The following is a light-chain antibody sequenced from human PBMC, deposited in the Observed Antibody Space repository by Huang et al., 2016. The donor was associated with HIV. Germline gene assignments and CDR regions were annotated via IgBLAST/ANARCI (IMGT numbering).Light chain of an antibody. CDR2: GAS. J-gene: IGKJ1*01. V-gene: IGKV3-20*01. CDR1: QSVSASY. Sequence: EIVLTQSPGTLSLSPGERATLSCRASQSVSASYLAWYQQKPGQTPRLLLFGASNRATGIPDRFSGSGSGTEFTLTISRLEPEDFAVYYCQQYGNSQWTFGQGTKVEMK. CDR3: QQYGNSQWT.